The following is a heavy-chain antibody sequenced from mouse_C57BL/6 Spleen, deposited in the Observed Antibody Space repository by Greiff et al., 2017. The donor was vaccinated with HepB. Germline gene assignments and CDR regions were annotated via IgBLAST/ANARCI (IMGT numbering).Heavy chain of an antibody. J-gene: IGHJ3*01. CDR3: ALITTVVDPFAY. CDR1: GYTFTSYW. Sequence: VQLQQSGAELVKPGASVKLSCKASGYTFTSYWMHWVKQRPGQGLEWIGMIHPNSGSTNYNEKFKSKATLTVDKSSSTAYMQLSSLTSEDSAVYYGALITTVVDPFAYWGQGTLVTVSA. V-gene: IGHV1-64*01. CDR2: IHPNSGST. D-gene: IGHD1-1*01.